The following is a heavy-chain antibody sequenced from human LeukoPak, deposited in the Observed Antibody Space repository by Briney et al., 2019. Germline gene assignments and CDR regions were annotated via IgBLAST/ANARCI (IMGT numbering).Heavy chain of an antibody. CDR2: IYSGGGT. J-gene: IGHJ1*01. D-gene: IGHD2-15*01. CDR1: GDSFSSATYY. V-gene: IGHV4-39*01. CDR3: ARQLRRHDSFLEYFQH. Sequence: PSETLSLTCSVSGDSFSSATYYWGWIRQPPGKGLECIATIYSGGGTHYNPSLRGRVTISVDTSKNHFYLNLSSATAADTAVYYCARQLRRHDSFLEYFQHWGQGTLVTVSA.